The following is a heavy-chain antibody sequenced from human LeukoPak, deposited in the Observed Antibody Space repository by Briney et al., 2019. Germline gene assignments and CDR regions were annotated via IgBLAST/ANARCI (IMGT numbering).Heavy chain of an antibody. Sequence: PSQTLSLTCAVSGGSISSGGYSWSWIQQPPGKGLEWIGYIYHSGSTYYNPSLKSRVTISVDRSKNQFSLKLSSVTAPDTAVYYCARVWCSGGSCYLDYWGQGTLVTVSS. J-gene: IGHJ4*02. CDR1: GGSISSGGYS. D-gene: IGHD2-15*01. CDR2: IYHSGST. CDR3: ARVWCSGGSCYLDY. V-gene: IGHV4-30-2*01.